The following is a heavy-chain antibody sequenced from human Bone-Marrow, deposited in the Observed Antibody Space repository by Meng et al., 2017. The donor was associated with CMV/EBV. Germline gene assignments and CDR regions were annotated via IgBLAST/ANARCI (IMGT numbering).Heavy chain of an antibody. Sequence: SVKVSCKASGGTFNRYTINWVRQAPGQGLEWMGGIIPIFGTANYAQKFQGRVTITTDESTNTAYMELSSLRSEDTAVYYCARSWRVSHHFDYCGQGTLVIVSS. CDR1: GGTFNRYT. V-gene: IGHV1-69*05. D-gene: IGHD3-3*01. J-gene: IGHJ4*02. CDR3: ARSWRVSHHFDY. CDR2: IIPIFGTA.